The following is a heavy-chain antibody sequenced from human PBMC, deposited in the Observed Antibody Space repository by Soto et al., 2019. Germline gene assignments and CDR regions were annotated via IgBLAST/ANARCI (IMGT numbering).Heavy chain of an antibody. CDR2: IYYSGST. CDR3: ARGAYGSSGYYYGLDYYYYGMDV. Sequence: PSDSLSLTCTVSGDSISSSSDYWCCIRQPPGKGLEWIGSIYYSGSTYYNPSLKSRVTISVDTSKNQFSLKLSSVTAADTAVYYCARGAYGSSGYYYGLDYYYYGMDVWGQGTTVTVSS. J-gene: IGHJ6*02. D-gene: IGHD3-22*01. V-gene: IGHV4-39*01. CDR1: GDSISSSSDY.